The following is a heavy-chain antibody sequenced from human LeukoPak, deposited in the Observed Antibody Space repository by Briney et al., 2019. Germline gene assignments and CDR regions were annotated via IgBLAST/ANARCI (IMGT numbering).Heavy chain of an antibody. Sequence: PGGSLRLPCAASGFTFSTYAMTWVRQAPGKGLEWVSLISGTGGSTYYADSVKGRFTISRDNAKNSLYLQMNSLRAEDTAVYYCARSAYHFDYWGQGIPVTVSS. CDR1: GFTFSTYA. J-gene: IGHJ4*02. V-gene: IGHV3-23*01. CDR2: ISGTGGST. CDR3: ARSAYHFDY.